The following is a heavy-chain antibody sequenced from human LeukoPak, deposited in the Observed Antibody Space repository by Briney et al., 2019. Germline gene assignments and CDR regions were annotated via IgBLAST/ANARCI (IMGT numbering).Heavy chain of an antibody. Sequence: GASVKVSCKASGYTFTGYYMHWVRQAPGQGLEWIGWINPNSGGTNYAQKFQGRVTTTRDTSFSSAYMELSRLRSDDTAVYYCARDPCSGGRCYSLTLDYWGQGTLVTVSS. D-gene: IGHD2-15*01. V-gene: IGHV1-2*02. CDR1: GYTFTGYY. CDR2: INPNSGGT. CDR3: ARDPCSGGRCYSLTLDY. J-gene: IGHJ4*02.